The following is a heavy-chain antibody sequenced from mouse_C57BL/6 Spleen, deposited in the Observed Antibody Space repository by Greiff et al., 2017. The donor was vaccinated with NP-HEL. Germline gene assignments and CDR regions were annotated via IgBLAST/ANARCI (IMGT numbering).Heavy chain of an antibody. J-gene: IGHJ2*01. V-gene: IGHV1-52*01. CDR2: IDPSDSET. D-gene: IGHD2-1*01. CDR1: GYTFTSYW. CDR3: ARGDYYGNYGDY. Sequence: QVQLQQPGAELVRPGSSVKLSCKASGYTFTSYWMHWVKQRPIQGLEWIGNIDPSDSETHYNQKFKDKATLTVDKSSSTAYMQLSSLTSEDSAVYYCARGDYYGNYGDYWGQGTTLTVSS.